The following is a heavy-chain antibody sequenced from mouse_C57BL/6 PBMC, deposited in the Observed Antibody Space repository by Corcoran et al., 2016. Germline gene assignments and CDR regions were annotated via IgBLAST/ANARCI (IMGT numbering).Heavy chain of an antibody. CDR1: GYTFTTYG. Sequence: QIQLVQSGPELKKPGETVKISCKASGYTFTTYGMSWVKQAPGKGLKWMGWINTYSGVPTYADDFKGRFAFSLETSASTAYLQINNLKNEDTATYFCASGSSYDAMDYWGQGTAVTVSS. CDR3: ASGSSYDAMDY. J-gene: IGHJ4*01. V-gene: IGHV9-3*01. CDR2: INTYSGVP. D-gene: IGHD1-1*01.